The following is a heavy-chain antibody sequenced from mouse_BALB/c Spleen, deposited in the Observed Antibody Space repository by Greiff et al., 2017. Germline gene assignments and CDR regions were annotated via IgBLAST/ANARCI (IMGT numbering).Heavy chain of an antibody. CDR2: INPDSSTI. V-gene: IGHV4-1*02. Sequence: EVKLLESGGGLVQPGGSLKLSCAASGFDFSRYWMSWVRQAPGKGLEWIGEINPDSSTINYTPSLKDKFIISRDNAKNTLYLQMSKVRSEDTALYYCARGGYYRYYAMDYWGQGTSVTVSS. J-gene: IGHJ4*01. CDR1: GFDFSRYW. CDR3: ARGGYYRYYAMDY. D-gene: IGHD2-14*01.